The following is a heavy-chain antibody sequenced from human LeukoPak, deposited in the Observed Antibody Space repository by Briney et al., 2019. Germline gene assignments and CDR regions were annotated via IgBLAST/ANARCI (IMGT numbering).Heavy chain of an antibody. J-gene: IGHJ4*02. Sequence: GGSLRLSCAASGFTFSDYYMSWIRQAPGKGLEWGSYISSRGTTAYYADSVKGRFTISRDNAKNSLYLQVNSLRAEDTAVYYCTRDKYSSGWYSDYWGQGTLVTVSS. CDR2: ISSRGTTA. V-gene: IGHV3-11*01. CDR1: GFTFSDYY. D-gene: IGHD6-19*01. CDR3: TRDKYSSGWYSDY.